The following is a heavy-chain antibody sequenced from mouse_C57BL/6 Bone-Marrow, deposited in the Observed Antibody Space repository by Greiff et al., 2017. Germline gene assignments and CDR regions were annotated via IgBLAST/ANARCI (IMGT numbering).Heavy chain of an antibody. D-gene: IGHD4-1*01. Sequence: EVHLVESGGDLVKPGGSLKLSCAASGFTFSSYGMSWVRQTPDKRLEWVATISSGGSYTYYPDSVKGRFTISRDNAKNTLYLQMSSLKSEDTAMYYCARLAGTYFDYWGQGTTLTVSS. CDR2: ISSGGSYT. CDR1: GFTFSSYG. CDR3: ARLAGTYFDY. J-gene: IGHJ2*01. V-gene: IGHV5-6*01.